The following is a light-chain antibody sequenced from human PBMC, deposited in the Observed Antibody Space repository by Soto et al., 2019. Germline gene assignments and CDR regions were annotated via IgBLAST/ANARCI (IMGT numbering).Light chain of an antibody. CDR1: QSVSSS. J-gene: IGKJ4*01. CDR3: QQYNDWLT. V-gene: IGKV3-15*01. CDR2: GAS. Sequence: EIVMTQSPDTLSVSPGERATLSCRASQSVSSSLAWYQQKPGQAPRLLIYGASTRATGIPARFSGSGSGTEFTLTISSLQSEDFAVYYCQQYNDWLTFGGGTKVDIK.